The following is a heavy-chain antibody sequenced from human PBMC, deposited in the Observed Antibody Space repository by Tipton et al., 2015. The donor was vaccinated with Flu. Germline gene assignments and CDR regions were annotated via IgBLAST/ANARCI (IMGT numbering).Heavy chain of an antibody. J-gene: IGHJ5*02. CDR3: ARASSSWYLHHMYNWFDP. CDR1: GGSISSYY. CDR2: IYTSGST. Sequence: TLSLTCTVSGGSISSYYWSWIRQPAGKGLAWIGRIYTSGSTNYNPSLKSRVTMSVDTSNNQFSLKLSSVTAADTAVYYCARASSSWYLHHMYNWFDPWGQGTLVTVSS. V-gene: IGHV4-4*07. D-gene: IGHD6-13*01.